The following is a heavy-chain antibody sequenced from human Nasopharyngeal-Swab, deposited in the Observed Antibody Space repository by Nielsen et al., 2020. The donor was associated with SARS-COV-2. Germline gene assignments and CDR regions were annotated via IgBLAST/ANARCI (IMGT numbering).Heavy chain of an antibody. Sequence: LKISCAASGFTFSSYAMHWVRQAPGKGLEWVAVISYDGSNKYYADSVKGRFTISRDNSKNTLYLQMNSLRAEDTAVYYCARPSSGSYQSYFDYWGQGTLVTVSS. D-gene: IGHD1-26*01. CDR1: GFTFSSYA. CDR2: ISYDGSNK. CDR3: ARPSSGSYQSYFDY. J-gene: IGHJ4*02. V-gene: IGHV3-30-3*01.